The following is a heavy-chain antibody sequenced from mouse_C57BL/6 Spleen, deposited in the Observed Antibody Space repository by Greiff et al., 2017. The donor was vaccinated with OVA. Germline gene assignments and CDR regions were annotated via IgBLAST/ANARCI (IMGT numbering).Heavy chain of an antibody. CDR3: ARSGRPAMDY. CDR1: GYTFTSYG. Sequence: SGAELARPGASVKLSCKASGYTFTSYGISWVKQRTGQGLEWIGEIYPRSGNTYYNEKFKGKATLTADKSSSTAYMELRSLTSEDSAVYFCARSGRPAMDYWGQGTSVTVSS. CDR2: IYPRSGNT. V-gene: IGHV1-81*01. D-gene: IGHD1-1*01. J-gene: IGHJ4*01.